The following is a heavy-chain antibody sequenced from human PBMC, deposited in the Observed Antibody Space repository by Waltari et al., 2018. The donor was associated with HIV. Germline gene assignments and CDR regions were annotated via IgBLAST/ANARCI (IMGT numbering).Heavy chain of an antibody. D-gene: IGHD2-2*01. CDR3: ARGVVPATTDV. J-gene: IGHJ6*02. V-gene: IGHV1-69*01. CDR1: GGTLRSYG. CDR2: IIPIFGTA. Sequence: QVQLVQSGAEVKKPGSSVTVSCQASGGTLRSYGISWVRQAPGQGLEWMGGIIPIFGTANYAQKFQGRVTITADESTSTAYMELTSLRSEDTAVYYCARGVVPATTDVWGQGTTVTVSS.